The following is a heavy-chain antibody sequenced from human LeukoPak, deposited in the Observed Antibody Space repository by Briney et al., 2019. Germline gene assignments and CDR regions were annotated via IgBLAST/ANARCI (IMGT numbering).Heavy chain of an antibody. CDR1: GFTFSRYG. CDR2: ISNRGDST. J-gene: IGHJ3*01. V-gene: IGHV3-23*01. Sequence: PGGTLRLSCAASGFTFSRYGMTWVRQAPGKGLEWVSAISNRGDSTYYADSVKGRFTISRDSSKNTLYLQMNSLTAEDTAVYYCARDWVGSFDAFAVWGEGAMVTVSS. CDR3: ARDWVGSFDAFAV. D-gene: IGHD3/OR15-3a*01.